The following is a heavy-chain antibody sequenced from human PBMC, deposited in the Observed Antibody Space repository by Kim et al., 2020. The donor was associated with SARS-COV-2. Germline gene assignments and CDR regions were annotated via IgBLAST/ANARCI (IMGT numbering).Heavy chain of an antibody. CDR1: GFTFSNAW. D-gene: IGHD3-22*01. Sequence: GGSLRLSCAASGFTFSNAWMSWVRQAPGKGLEWVGRIKSKTDGGTTDYAAPVKGRFTISRDDSKNTLYLQMNSLKTEDTAVYYCTSGHYDSSGYYNRNYNWFDPWGQGTLVTVSS. CDR2: IKSKTDGGTT. J-gene: IGHJ5*02. V-gene: IGHV3-15*01. CDR3: TSGHYDSSGYYNRNYNWFDP.